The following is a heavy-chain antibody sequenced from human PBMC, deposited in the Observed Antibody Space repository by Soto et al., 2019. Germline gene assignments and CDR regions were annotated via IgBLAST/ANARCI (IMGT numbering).Heavy chain of an antibody. V-gene: IGHV4-39*01. Sequence: QLQLQASGPGLVKPSETLSLTCTVSGGSISSSSYYWGWIRQPPGKGLGWIGSLEYSGSTYYNPSLKSRVTISVDTSKNHCSLKLSSVTAADTAVYYCVGSGYFPFDYLGQGTLGNVSS. CDR3: VGSGYFPFDY. D-gene: IGHD3-3*01. CDR2: LEYSGST. J-gene: IGHJ4*02. CDR1: GGSISSSSYY.